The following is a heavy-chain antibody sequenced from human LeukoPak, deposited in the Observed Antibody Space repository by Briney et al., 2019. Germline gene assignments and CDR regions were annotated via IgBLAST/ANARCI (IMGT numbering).Heavy chain of an antibody. CDR3: ARETGDGDAFDI. CDR2: MSPNSGDT. CDR1: GYTFTSYD. J-gene: IGHJ3*02. D-gene: IGHD7-27*01. Sequence: ASVKVSCKASGYTFTSYDINWVRQAAGQGLEWLGWMSPNSGDTGQAQKFQGRVTMTRDTSISTAYMELSRLRSDDTAVYYCARETGDGDAFDIWGQGTMVTVSS. V-gene: IGHV1-8*01.